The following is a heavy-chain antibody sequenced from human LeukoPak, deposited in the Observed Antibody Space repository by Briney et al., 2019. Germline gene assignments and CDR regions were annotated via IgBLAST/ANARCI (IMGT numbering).Heavy chain of an antibody. D-gene: IGHD5-18*01. J-gene: IGHJ6*02. Sequence: SETLSLTCTVSGGSISSYYWSWIRQPPGKGLEWIGYIYYSGSTNYNPSLKSRVTISVDTSKNQFSLKLSSVTAADTAVYYCARDARTHGGYVDTAMVDGMDVWGQGTTVTVSS. CDR2: IYYSGST. CDR3: ARDARTHGGYVDTAMVDGMDV. V-gene: IGHV4-59*01. CDR1: GGSISSYY.